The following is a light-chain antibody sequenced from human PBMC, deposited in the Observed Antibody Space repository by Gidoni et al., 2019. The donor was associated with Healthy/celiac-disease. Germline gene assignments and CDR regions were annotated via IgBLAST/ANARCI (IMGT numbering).Light chain of an antibody. Sequence: LGQTVRITCQGDSLRSYYASWYQQKPGQAPVLVSYGKNNRPSGIQDRFSGSSSGNTASLTITGAQAEDEADYYCNSRDSSGNHVVFGGGTKLTVL. CDR3: NSRDSSGNHVV. J-gene: IGLJ2*01. CDR1: SLRSYY. CDR2: GKN. V-gene: IGLV3-19*01.